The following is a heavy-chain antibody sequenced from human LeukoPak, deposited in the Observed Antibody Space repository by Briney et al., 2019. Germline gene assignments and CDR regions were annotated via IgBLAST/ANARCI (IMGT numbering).Heavy chain of an antibody. CDR3: ARDVGDYGDLEED. CDR1: GFTFSSYG. CDR2: IWYDGSNK. V-gene: IGHV3-33*01. Sequence: GRSLRLSCAASGFTFSSYGMHWVRQAPGKGLEWVAVIWYDGSNKYYADSVKGRFTISRDNSKNTLYLQMNSLRAEDTAVYYCARDVGDYGDLEEDWRQGTLVTVSS. D-gene: IGHD4-17*01. J-gene: IGHJ4*02.